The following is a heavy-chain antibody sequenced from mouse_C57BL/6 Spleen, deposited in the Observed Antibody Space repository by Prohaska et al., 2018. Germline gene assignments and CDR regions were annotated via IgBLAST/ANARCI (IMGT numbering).Heavy chain of an antibody. CDR3: ARRRDYYGSSSHAMDY. D-gene: IGHD1-1*01. Sequence: QVTLKESGPGILQSSQTLSLTCSFSGFSLSTSGMGVSWIRQPSGKGLEWLAHIYWDDDKRYNPSLKSRLTISKDTSRNQVFLKITSVDTADTATYYCARRRDYYGSSSHAMDYWGQGTSVTVSS. CDR1: GFSLSTSGMG. J-gene: IGHJ4*01. CDR2: IYWDDDK. V-gene: IGHV8-12*01.